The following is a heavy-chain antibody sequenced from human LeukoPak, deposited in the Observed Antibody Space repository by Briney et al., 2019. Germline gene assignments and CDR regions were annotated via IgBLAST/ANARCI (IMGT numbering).Heavy chain of an antibody. CDR3: ARDNLPRDWNYIEAFDI. D-gene: IGHD1-7*01. CDR1: GFTFSSYG. CDR2: IWYDGSNK. V-gene: IGHV3-33*01. Sequence: PGGSLRLSCAASGFTFSSYGMHWVRQAPGKGLEWVAVIWYDGSNKYYADSVKGRFTISRDNSKNTLYLQMNSLRAEDTAVYYCARDNLPRDWNYIEAFDIWGQGTMVTVSS. J-gene: IGHJ3*02.